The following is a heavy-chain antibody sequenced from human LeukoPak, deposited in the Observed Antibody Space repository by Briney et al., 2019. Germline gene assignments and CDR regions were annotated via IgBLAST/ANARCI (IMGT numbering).Heavy chain of an antibody. CDR2: ISSSSSTI. CDR1: GFTFSDYY. CDR3: ARDPSSWYYYYMDV. J-gene: IGHJ6*03. V-gene: IGHV3-11*04. Sequence: KSGGSLRLSCAASGFTFSDYYMSWIRQAPGKGLEWVSYISSSSSTIYYADSVKGRFTISRDNDKNSLYLQMNSLRAEDTAVYYCARDPSSWYYYYMDVWGKGTTVTVSS. D-gene: IGHD6-13*01.